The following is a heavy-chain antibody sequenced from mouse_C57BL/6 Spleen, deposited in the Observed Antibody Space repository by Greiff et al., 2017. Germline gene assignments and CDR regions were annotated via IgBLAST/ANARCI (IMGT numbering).Heavy chain of an antibody. Sequence: EVQLQQSGPELVKPGASVKMSCKASGYTFTDYNMHWVKQSHGKSLEWIGYINPNNGGTSYNQKFKGKATLTVNKSSSTAYMELRSLTSEDSAVYHCANYGSKDWYFDVWGTGTTVTVSS. CDR2: INPNNGGT. V-gene: IGHV1-22*01. CDR3: ANYGSKDWYFDV. D-gene: IGHD1-1*01. J-gene: IGHJ1*03. CDR1: GYTFTDYN.